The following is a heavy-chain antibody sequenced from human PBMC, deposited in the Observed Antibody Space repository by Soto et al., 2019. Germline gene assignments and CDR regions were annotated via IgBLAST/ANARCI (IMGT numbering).Heavy chain of an antibody. V-gene: IGHV1-46*01. D-gene: IGHD2-21*02. CDR2: INPSGGRT. J-gene: IGHJ4*02. CDR3: ARGPSCGGDCYLFDY. CDR1: GYTFTSYY. Sequence: QVLLVQSGAEVTRPGASVKVSCKASGYTFTSYYMHWVRQAPGQGLEWMAMINPSGGRTKYAQIFQGRVTLTRDTSTGTVDMELSSLTSEDTAIYHCARGPSCGGDCYLFDYWGQGTQVTVSS.